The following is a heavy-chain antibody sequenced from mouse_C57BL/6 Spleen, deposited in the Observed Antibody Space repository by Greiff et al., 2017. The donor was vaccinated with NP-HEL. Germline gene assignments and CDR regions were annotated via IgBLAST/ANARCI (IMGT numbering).Heavy chain of an antibody. CDR1: GYTFTSYW. V-gene: IGHV1-7*01. J-gene: IGHJ3*01. D-gene: IGHD1-1*01. CDR3: ARSPYGSSFGFAY. Sequence: VQRVESGAELAKPGASVKLSCKASGYTFTSYWMHWVKQRPGQGLEWIGYINPSSGYTKYNQKFKDKATLTADKSSSTAYMQLSSLTYEDSAVYYCARSPYGSSFGFAYWGQGTLVTVSA. CDR2: INPSSGYT.